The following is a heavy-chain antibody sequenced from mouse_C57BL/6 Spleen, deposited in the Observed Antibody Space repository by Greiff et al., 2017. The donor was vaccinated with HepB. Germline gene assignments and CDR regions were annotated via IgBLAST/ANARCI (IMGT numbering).Heavy chain of an antibody. V-gene: IGHV1-75*01. Sequence: VQLQESGPELVKPGASVKISCKASGYTFTDYYINWVKQRPGQGLEWIGWIFPGSGSTYYNEKFKGKATLTVDKSSSTAYMLLSSLTSEDSAVYFCARGMYSNSEGFAYWGQGTLVTVSA. D-gene: IGHD2-5*01. J-gene: IGHJ3*01. CDR3: ARGMYSNSEGFAY. CDR2: IFPGSGST. CDR1: GYTFTDYY.